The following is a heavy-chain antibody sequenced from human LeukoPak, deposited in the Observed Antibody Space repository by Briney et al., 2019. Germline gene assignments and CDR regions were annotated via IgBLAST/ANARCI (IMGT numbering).Heavy chain of an antibody. CDR1: GLTFSNYW. D-gene: IGHD5-24*01. J-gene: IGHJ4*02. Sequence: PGGSLRLSCAASGLTFSNYWMDWVRQAPGKGLEWVSAISGSGGSTYYADSVKGRFTISRDNSKNTLYLQMNSLRAEDTAVYYCAKNLDGYNSVGSDYWGQGTLVTVSS. V-gene: IGHV3-23*01. CDR2: ISGSGGST. CDR3: AKNLDGYNSVGSDY.